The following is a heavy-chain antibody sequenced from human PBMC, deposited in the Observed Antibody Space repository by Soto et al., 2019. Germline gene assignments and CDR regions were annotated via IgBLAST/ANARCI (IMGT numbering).Heavy chain of an antibody. CDR1: GGSISSGGYY. J-gene: IGHJ4*02. CDR3: XXRXVTXVRGVIHTPYFAY. Sequence: QVQLQESGPGLVKPSQTLSLTCTVSGGSISSGGYYWSWIRQHPGKGLEWIGYIYYSGSTYYNPSLKSGVTLSVXXXKXXXSXXXSXXXXXXXAVXXXXRXVTXVRGVIHTPYFAYWGQGTLVTVSS. V-gene: IGHV4-31*03. CDR2: IYYSGST. D-gene: IGHD3-10*01.